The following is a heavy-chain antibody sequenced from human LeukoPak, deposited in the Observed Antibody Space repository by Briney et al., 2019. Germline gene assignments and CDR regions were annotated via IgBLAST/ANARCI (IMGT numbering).Heavy chain of an antibody. V-gene: IGHV5-51*01. Sequence: GESLKISCKGSGYVFTTYWIGWVRQVPGKALEWMGIIYPGDFDTRYSPSFQGQVTISADKSISTVYLQWSSLKSSDTAMYYCARHLSPSKADPFDYWGQGTLVTVSS. CDR3: ARHLSPSKADPFDY. D-gene: IGHD6-6*01. CDR1: GYVFTTYW. J-gene: IGHJ4*02. CDR2: IYPGDFDT.